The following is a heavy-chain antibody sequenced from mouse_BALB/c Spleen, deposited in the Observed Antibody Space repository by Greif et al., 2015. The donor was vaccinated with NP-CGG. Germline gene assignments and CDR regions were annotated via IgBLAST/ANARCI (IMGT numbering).Heavy chain of an antibody. CDR1: GYAFSSSW. V-gene: IGHV1-82*01. J-gene: IGHJ4*01. CDR3: ARKGEYGNYGAMDY. CDR2: IYPGDGDT. D-gene: IGHD2-10*02. Sequence: VQLQQSGPELVKPGASVKISCKASGYAFSSSWMNWVKQRPGQGLEWIGRIYPGDGDTNYNGKLKGKATLTADKSSSTAYMQLSSLTSVDSAVYFCARKGEYGNYGAMDYWGQGTSVTVSS.